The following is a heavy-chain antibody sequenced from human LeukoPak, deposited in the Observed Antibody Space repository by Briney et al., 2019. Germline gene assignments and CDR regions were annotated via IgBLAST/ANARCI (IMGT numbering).Heavy chain of an antibody. CDR3: ARERDYPDAFDI. V-gene: IGHV3-53*01. CDR1: GFTVSSNY. D-gene: IGHD4-11*01. Sequence: GGSLRLSCAASGFTVSSNYMSWVRQAPGKGLEWVSVIYSGGSTYYVDSVKGRFTISRDNSKNTLYLQMNSLRAEDTAVYYCARERDYPDAFDIWGQGTMVTVSS. CDR2: IYSGGST. J-gene: IGHJ3*02.